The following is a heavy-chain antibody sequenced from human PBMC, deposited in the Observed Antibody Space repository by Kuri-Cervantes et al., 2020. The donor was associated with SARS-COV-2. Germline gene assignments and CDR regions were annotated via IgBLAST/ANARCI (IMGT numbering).Heavy chain of an antibody. Sequence: GESLKISCAASGFTFSSYWMSWVRQAPGKGLEWVANIKQDGSEKYYVDSVKGRFTISRDNAKNTLYLQMNSLRAEDTAVYYCARVSGSYRMGSSRDLYYFDYWGQGTLVTVSS. CDR1: GFTFSSYW. D-gene: IGHD1-26*01. J-gene: IGHJ4*02. V-gene: IGHV3-7*01. CDR2: IKQDGSEK. CDR3: ARVSGSYRMGSSRDLYYFDY.